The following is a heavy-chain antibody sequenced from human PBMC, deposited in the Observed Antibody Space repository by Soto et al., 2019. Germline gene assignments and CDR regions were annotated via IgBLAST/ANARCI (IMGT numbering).Heavy chain of an antibody. CDR3: AATPHY. CDR2: VNNNGNT. J-gene: IGHJ4*02. Sequence: PSEALPHSRDLSGGSASVYHWSWIRQPPGKVLEWIGYVNNNGNTDYNPSLESRVTISVDTSRNQISLYLTSVTAADTAIYYCAATPHYSRPGTLGTVSS. V-gene: IGHV4-59*02. D-gene: IGHD1-26*01. CDR1: GGSASVYH.